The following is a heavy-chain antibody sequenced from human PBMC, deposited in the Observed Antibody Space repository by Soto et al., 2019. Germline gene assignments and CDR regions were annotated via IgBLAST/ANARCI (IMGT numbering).Heavy chain of an antibody. CDR2: FVPEDGET. D-gene: IGHD3-10*01. CDR3: ATDLSYPWCGELLSRKSDY. J-gene: IGHJ4*02. V-gene: IGHV1-24*01. Sequence: ASVKVSCKVSGYTLTELSMHWVRQAPGKGLEWMGGFVPEDGETIYAQKFQGRVTMTEDTSTDTAYMELSSLRSEDTAGYYCATDLSYPWCGELLSRKSDYWGQGNLVNVSS. CDR1: GYTLTELS.